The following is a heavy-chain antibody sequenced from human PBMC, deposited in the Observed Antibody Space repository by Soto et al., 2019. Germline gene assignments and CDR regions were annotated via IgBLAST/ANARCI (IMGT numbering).Heavy chain of an antibody. Sequence: VQVLESGGGLVQPGGSLRLSCAASGFTFSSYAMSWVRQAPGKGLEWVSAISGSGGGTYYVDSVKGRFTISRDNSKNTLYLQMNSLRAEDTAVYYCAKVGGYVGSGKYYFDYWGQGTLVTVSS. CDR3: AKVGGYVGSGKYYFDY. CDR1: GFTFSSYA. V-gene: IGHV3-23*01. D-gene: IGHD1-26*01. J-gene: IGHJ4*02. CDR2: ISGSGGGT.